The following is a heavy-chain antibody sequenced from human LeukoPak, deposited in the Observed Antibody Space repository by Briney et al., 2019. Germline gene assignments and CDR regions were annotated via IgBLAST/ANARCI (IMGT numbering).Heavy chain of an antibody. D-gene: IGHD4-17*01. CDR2: IKSKTDGGTT. CDR3: TTTAHDYGDYAVP. CDR1: GFTFSNAW. Sequence: PGGSLRLSCAASGFTFSNAWMSWVRQAPGKGLEWVGRIKSKTDGGTTDYAAPVKGRFTISRDDSKNTLYLQMNSLKTEDTAVYYCTTTAHDYGDYAVPWGQGTLVTVSS. J-gene: IGHJ5*02. V-gene: IGHV3-15*01.